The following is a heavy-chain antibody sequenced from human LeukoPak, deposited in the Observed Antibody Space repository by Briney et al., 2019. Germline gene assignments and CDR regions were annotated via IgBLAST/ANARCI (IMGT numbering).Heavy chain of an antibody. CDR2: ISAYNGNT. D-gene: IGHD3-22*01. Sequence: ASVKVSCKASGYTFTSYGISWVRQAPGQGLEWMGWISAYNGNTNYAQKLQGRVTMTTDTSTSTAYMELRSLRSDGTAVYYCARGGTYYYDSSGSNWFDPWGQGTLVTVSS. J-gene: IGHJ5*02. CDR1: GYTFTSYG. CDR3: ARGGTYYYDSSGSNWFDP. V-gene: IGHV1-18*01.